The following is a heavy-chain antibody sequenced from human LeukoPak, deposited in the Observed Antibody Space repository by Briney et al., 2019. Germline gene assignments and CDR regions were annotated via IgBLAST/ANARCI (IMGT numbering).Heavy chain of an antibody. D-gene: IGHD1-26*01. V-gene: IGHV3-23*01. CDR3: AKDHRIVGAYDY. Sequence: PGGSPRLSCAASGFTFSSYAMSRVRQAPGKGLEWVSAISGSGGSTYYADSVKGRFTISRDNSKNTLYLQMNSLRAEDTAVYYCAKDHRIVGAYDYWGQGTLVTVSS. CDR1: GFTFSSYA. CDR2: ISGSGGST. J-gene: IGHJ4*02.